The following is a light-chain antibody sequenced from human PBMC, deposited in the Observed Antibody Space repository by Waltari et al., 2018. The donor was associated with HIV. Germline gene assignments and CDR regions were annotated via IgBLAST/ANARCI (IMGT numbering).Light chain of an antibody. V-gene: IGKV1-9*01. CDR3: QQLNTYPQT. CDR2: AAS. CDR1: QGISSY. Sequence: DIQLTQSPSFLSASVGDRVTITCRASQGISSYLAWYQQKPGKAPKLLIYAASTLQSGVPSRFSGSGSGTDFTLTISSLQPEDSATYYCQQLNTYPQTFGQGTKVEIK. J-gene: IGKJ1*01.